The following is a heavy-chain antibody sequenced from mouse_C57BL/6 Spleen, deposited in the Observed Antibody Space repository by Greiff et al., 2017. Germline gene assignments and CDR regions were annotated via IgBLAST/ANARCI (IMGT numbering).Heavy chain of an antibody. J-gene: IGHJ4*01. Sequence: QVQLKQPGAELVRPGTSVKLSCKASGYTFTSYWMHWVKQRPGQGLEWIGVIDPSDSYTNYNQKFKGKATLTVDTSSSTAYMQLSSLTSEDSAVYYCASRTGPYYAMDYWGQGTSVTVSS. V-gene: IGHV1-59*01. CDR3: ASRTGPYYAMDY. D-gene: IGHD4-1*01. CDR1: GYTFTSYW. CDR2: IDPSDSYT.